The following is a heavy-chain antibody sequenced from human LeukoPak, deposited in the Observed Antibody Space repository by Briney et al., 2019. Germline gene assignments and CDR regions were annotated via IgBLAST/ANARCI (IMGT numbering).Heavy chain of an antibody. D-gene: IGHD1-26*01. CDR1: GGSISSYY. CDR2: INYSGST. Sequence: SETLSLTCTVSGGSISSYYWSWIRQPPGKGLEWIGYINYSGSTNYNPSLKSRVTISVDTSKNQFSLKLSSVTAADTAVYYCARAYSGSYSPFDYWGQGTLVTVSS. V-gene: IGHV4-59*01. J-gene: IGHJ4*02. CDR3: ARAYSGSYSPFDY.